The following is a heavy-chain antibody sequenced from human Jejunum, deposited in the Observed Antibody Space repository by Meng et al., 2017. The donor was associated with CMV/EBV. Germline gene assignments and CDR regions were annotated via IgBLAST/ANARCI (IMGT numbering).Heavy chain of an antibody. CDR2: NSLTGGAT. J-gene: IGHJ6*02. CDR1: FSDYP. V-gene: IGHV3-23*01. D-gene: IGHD2-8*02. Sequence: FSDYPMAWVRQAPGKGLEWVAANSLTGGATYYANSVQGRFTISRDNSNNTLFLRLNWLRADDSAKYYCARGLITAGFHPSYYGLDVWGQGTTVTVSS. CDR3: ARGLITAGFHPSYYGLDV.